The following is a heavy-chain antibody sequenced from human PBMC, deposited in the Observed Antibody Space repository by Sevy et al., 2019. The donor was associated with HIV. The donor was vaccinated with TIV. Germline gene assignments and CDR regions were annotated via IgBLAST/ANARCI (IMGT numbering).Heavy chain of an antibody. V-gene: IGHV3-30*04. CDR1: GFTFSSYA. Sequence: GGSLRLSCVASGFTFSSYAFHWVRQAPGKGLDWVALISYDGNKKYYADSVKGRFTISRDNSKNTVFLQMSGLRGDDTAVYYCAREALEMATIPYFYYGIDVWGQGTTVTVSS. J-gene: IGHJ6*02. CDR3: AREALEMATIPYFYYGIDV. CDR2: ISYDGNKK.